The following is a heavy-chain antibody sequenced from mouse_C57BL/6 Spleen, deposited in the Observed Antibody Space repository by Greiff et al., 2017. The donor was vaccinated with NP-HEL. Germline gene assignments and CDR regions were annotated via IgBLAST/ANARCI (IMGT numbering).Heavy chain of an antibody. CDR1: GFTFSSYA. CDR2: ISDGGSYT. D-gene: IGHD1-1*01. J-gene: IGHJ4*01. CDR3: ARDPYYGSSYEGAMDY. Sequence: EVMLVESGGGLVKPGGSLKLSCAASGFTFSSYAMSWVRQTPEKRLEWVATISDGGSYTYYPDNVKGRFTISRDNAKNNLYLQMSHLKSEDTAMYYRARDPYYGSSYEGAMDYWGQGTSVTVSS. V-gene: IGHV5-4*01.